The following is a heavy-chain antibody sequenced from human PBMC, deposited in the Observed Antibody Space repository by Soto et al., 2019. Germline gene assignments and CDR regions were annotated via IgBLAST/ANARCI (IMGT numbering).Heavy chain of an antibody. Sequence: EHLVESGGGLVKPGGSLTLSCAASGFTFSNTWLNWVRQAPGKGLEWVGRIKRNADGATTAYAASVTGRFTISRDDSRNTLSLQMNSLKVEDTAVYFCTTDISPQSFVDIYDIWGQGTRVTVSS. D-gene: IGHD3-9*01. CDR2: IKRNADGATT. J-gene: IGHJ3*02. CDR1: GFTFSNTW. V-gene: IGHV3-15*07. CDR3: TTDISPQSFVDIYDI.